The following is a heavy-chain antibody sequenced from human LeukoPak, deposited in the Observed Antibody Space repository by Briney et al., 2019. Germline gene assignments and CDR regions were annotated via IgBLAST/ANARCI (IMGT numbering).Heavy chain of an antibody. CDR3: ARVRGDYYGMAV. CDR2: ISGSSAYT. CDR1: GFRFGDYS. V-gene: IGHV3-11*06. D-gene: IGHD3-10*01. Sequence: GGSESLSCAASGFRFGDYSMTWIRQAPGKGLEWVSYISGSSAYTNYADSAKGRFTISRDNAKNSLYLQMNSLRAEDTAVYYCARVRGDYYGMAVWGHGTTVTVSS. J-gene: IGHJ6*02.